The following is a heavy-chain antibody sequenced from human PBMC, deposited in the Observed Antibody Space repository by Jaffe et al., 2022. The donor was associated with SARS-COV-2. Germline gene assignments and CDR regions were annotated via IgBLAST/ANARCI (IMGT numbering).Heavy chain of an antibody. J-gene: IGHJ4*02. V-gene: IGHV3-23*04. CDR2: ISGSGGST. CDR1: GFTFSSYA. Sequence: EVQLVESGGGLVQPGGSLRLSCAASGFTFSSYAMSWVRQAPGKGLEWVSAISGSGGSTYYADSVKGRFTISRDNSKNTLYLQMNSLRAEDTAVYYCAKGRRGVLAVAATLFDYWGQGTLVTVSS. D-gene: IGHD6-19*01. CDR3: AKGRRGVLAVAATLFDY.